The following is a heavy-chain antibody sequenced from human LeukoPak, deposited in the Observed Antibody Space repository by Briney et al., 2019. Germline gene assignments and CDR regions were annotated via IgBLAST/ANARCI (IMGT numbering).Heavy chain of an antibody. D-gene: IGHD2-2*01. CDR1: GFTFSSYA. J-gene: IGHJ4*02. Sequence: PVGSLRLSCAASGFTFSSYAISWVRQAPGRGLEWVSAISGSGGSTYYADSVKGRFTISRDNSKNTLYLQMNSLRAEDTAVYYCAKGSGAQLRQFFDYWGQGTLVTVSS. V-gene: IGHV3-23*01. CDR2: ISGSGGST. CDR3: AKGSGAQLRQFFDY.